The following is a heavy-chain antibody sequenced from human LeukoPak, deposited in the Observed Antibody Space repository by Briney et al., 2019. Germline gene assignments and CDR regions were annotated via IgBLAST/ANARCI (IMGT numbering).Heavy chain of an antibody. CDR2: ISSSSSYI. CDR1: GFTFSSYT. V-gene: IGHV3-21*04. Sequence: GSLRLSCAVSGFTFSSYTMNWVRQAPGKGLEWVSSISSSSSYIYYADSVKGRFTISRDNAKNSLYLEMNSLKPEDTAFYYCTRGDSGNFYWGQGTLVTVSS. D-gene: IGHD1-26*01. J-gene: IGHJ4*02. CDR3: TRGDSGNFY.